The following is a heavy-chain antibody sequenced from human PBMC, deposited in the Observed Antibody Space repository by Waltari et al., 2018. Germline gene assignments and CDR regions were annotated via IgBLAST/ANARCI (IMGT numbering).Heavy chain of an antibody. CDR2: IIPIFGTA. CDR1: GGTFSSYA. CDR3: ASFGGVGRRGIAVAGGAY. Sequence: QVQLVQSGAEVKKPGSSVKVSCKASGGTFSSYAISWVRQAPGQGLEWMGGIIPIFGTANYAQKFQGRVTITADESTSTAYMELSSLRAEDTAVYYCASFGGVGRRGIAVAGGAYWGQGTLVTVSS. D-gene: IGHD6-19*01. V-gene: IGHV1-69*01. J-gene: IGHJ4*02.